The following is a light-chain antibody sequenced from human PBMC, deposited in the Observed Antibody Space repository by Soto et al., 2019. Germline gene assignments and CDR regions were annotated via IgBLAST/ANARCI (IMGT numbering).Light chain of an antibody. Sequence: DIQMTQSPSTLSASVGDRVTITCRASQSISGSLAWYQQKPGKAPKLLIYEASNLKSGVPSRFSVSGSGTEYTLTISSLQPDDSASYYCQQYNGYWTVGQGTRVEIK. CDR3: QQYNGYWT. J-gene: IGKJ1*01. CDR1: QSISGS. CDR2: EAS. V-gene: IGKV1-5*03.